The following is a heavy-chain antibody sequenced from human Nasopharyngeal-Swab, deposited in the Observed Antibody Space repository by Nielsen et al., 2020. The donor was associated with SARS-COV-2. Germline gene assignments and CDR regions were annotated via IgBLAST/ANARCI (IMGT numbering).Heavy chain of an antibody. CDR2: IDTRDTHS. J-gene: IGHJ6*02. CDR1: GFTFSDHY. V-gene: IGHV3-11*06. Sequence: GESLKISCAASGFTFSDHYMSWIRQAPGKGLEWVSYIDTRDTHSNYADSAKGRFTISRDNAKNSLYLEMNSLRVEDTAVYYCGRGHYGLDVWGQGTTVIVSS. CDR3: GRGHYGLDV.